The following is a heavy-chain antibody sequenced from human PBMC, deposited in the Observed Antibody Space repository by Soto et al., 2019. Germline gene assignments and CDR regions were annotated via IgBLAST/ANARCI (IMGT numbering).Heavy chain of an antibody. J-gene: IGHJ4*02. D-gene: IGHD6-13*01. CDR3: ARDQGSHPGD. CDR2: IHHSGST. V-gene: IGHV4-4*02. CDR1: GGSISNGDW. Sequence: QVQLQESGPGLVRPSGTVSLTCAVSGGSISNGDWWRWVSQPPGEGLEWSVEIHHSGSTNYNPSLKSRVTMSVVPSTTLFSLTLNSVTAADTAFYYSARDQGSHPGDWGQGTLVSVSS.